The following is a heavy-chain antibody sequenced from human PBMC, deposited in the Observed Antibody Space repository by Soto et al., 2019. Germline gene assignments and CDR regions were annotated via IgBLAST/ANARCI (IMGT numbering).Heavy chain of an antibody. CDR1: GGSISSSSYY. CDR3: ASMVRGVIEGAFDI. CDR2: IYYSGST. Sequence: SETLSLTCTVSGGSISSSSYYWGWIRQPPGKGLEWIGSIYYSGSTYYNPSLKSRVTISVDTSKNQFSLKLSSVTAADTAVYYCASMVRGVIEGAFDIWGQGTMVT. V-gene: IGHV4-39*01. D-gene: IGHD3-10*01. J-gene: IGHJ3*02.